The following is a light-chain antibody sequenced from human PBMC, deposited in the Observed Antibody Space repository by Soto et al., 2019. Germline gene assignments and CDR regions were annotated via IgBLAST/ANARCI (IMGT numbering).Light chain of an antibody. J-gene: IGLJ2*01. Sequence: QLVLTQSPSASASLGASVKLTCTLRSGHSNYAIAWHQQQSEKGPRYLMKLNSDGSHSNGDGIPDRFSGSSSGAERYLTISSLQSEDEADYYGQTWGSGIVVFGGGTKVTVL. CDR3: QTWGSGIVV. CDR1: SGHSNYA. CDR2: LNSDGSH. V-gene: IGLV4-69*01.